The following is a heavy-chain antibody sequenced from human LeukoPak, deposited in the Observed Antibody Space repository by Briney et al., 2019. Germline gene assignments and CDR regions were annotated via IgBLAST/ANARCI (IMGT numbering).Heavy chain of an antibody. V-gene: IGHV3-21*01. D-gene: IGHD2-2*02. J-gene: IGHJ3*02. CDR2: ISSSSSYI. CDR3: ARDTPDIVVVPAAIPGDAFDI. Sequence: GGSLRLSCAASGFTFSSYSMNWVRQAPGKGLEWVSSISSSSSYIYYADSVKGRFTISRDNAKNSLYLQMNSLRAEDTAVYYCARDTPDIVVVPAAIPGDAFDIWGQGTMVTVSS. CDR1: GFTFSSYS.